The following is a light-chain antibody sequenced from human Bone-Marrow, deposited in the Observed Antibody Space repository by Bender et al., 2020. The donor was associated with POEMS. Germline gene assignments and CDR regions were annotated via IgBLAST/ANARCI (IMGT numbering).Light chain of an antibody. J-gene: IGLJ3*02. CDR3: QSYDSSLNVV. Sequence: QSVLTQPPSVSGAPGQRVTISCTGSRSNIGAGYEVHWYQQLPGTAPKLLIYDNTHRPSGVPDRFFGSKSGTSASLAITGLQAEDEAGYYCQSYDSSLNVVFGGGTKLTVL. CDR2: DNT. CDR1: RSNIGAGYE. V-gene: IGLV1-40*01.